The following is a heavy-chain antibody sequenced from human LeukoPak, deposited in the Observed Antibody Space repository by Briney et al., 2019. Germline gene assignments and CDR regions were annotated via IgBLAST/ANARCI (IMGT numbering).Heavy chain of an antibody. J-gene: IGHJ4*02. Sequence: SETLSLTCTVSGGSISSYYWSWVRQPPGRGLEWIGYIYYSGSTNYNPSLKSRVTISVDTSKNQFSLKLSSVTAADTAVYYCARVSTTALFDYWGQGTLVTVSS. D-gene: IGHD1-1*01. CDR1: GGSISSYY. CDR2: IYYSGST. V-gene: IGHV4-59*01. CDR3: ARVSTTALFDY.